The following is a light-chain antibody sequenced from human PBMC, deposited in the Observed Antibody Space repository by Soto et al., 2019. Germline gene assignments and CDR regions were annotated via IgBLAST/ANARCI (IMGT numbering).Light chain of an antibody. Sequence: DIHMTQSPYTLSASVGDRVTITCRASQSVSYWLAWYQQKPGKAPKLLIHDASSLESGVPSRFRGGGSGQEFTRTISGLQPDDFATYYCQQYGFSFGPGTKVEMK. V-gene: IGKV1-5*01. CDR2: DAS. J-gene: IGKJ3*01. CDR1: QSVSYW. CDR3: QQYGFS.